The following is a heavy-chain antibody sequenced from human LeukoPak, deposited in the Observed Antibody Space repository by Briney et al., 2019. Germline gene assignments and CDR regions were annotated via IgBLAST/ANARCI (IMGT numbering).Heavy chain of an antibody. D-gene: IGHD7-27*01. CDR1: GFTFSSYA. CDR3: AKDRSWGCFDY. Sequence: GGSLRLSCAASGFTFSSYAMSWVRQAPGKGLEWVSAISGSGTSTYYADSVKGRFTISRDNSKNALYLQMNSLRAEDTAVYYCAKDRSWGCFDYWGQGTLVTVSS. J-gene: IGHJ4*02. CDR2: ISGSGTST. V-gene: IGHV3-23*01.